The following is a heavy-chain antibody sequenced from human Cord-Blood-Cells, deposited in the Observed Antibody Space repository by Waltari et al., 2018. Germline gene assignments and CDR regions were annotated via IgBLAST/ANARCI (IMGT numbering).Heavy chain of an antibody. CDR1: GFTFSSYS. CDR2: ISSSSSYI. D-gene: IGHD6-13*01. CDR3: ARDRVIPGYSSSLTAPFDY. J-gene: IGHJ4*02. Sequence: EVQLVESGGGLVKPGGSLRLSCAASGFTFSSYSMNWVRRAPGKGLEWVSSISSSSSYIYYADSVKGRFTISRDNAKNSLYLQMNSLRAEDTAVYYCARDRVIPGYSSSLTAPFDYWGQGTLVTVFS. V-gene: IGHV3-21*01.